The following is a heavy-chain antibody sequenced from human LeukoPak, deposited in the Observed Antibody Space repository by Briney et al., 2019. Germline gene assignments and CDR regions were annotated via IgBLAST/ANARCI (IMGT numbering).Heavy chain of an antibody. CDR2: IYPGDSDT. J-gene: IGHJ4*02. Sequence: GESLKISCKGSGYSFTSYWIGWVRQMPGKGLEWMGIIYPGDSDTKYSPSFQGQVTISADKSISTAYLQWSSLKASDTAMYYYASSDRFPLPAAMGWGQGTLVTVSS. V-gene: IGHV5-51*01. CDR1: GYSFTSYW. D-gene: IGHD2-2*01. CDR3: ASSDRFPLPAAMG.